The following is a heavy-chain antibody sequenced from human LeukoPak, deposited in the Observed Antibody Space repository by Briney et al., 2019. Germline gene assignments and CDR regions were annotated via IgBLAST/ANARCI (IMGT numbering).Heavy chain of an antibody. Sequence: GASVKVSCKASGYTFTGYYIHWVRQAPGQRLEWVGWINPNSGGTNYTQKFQGRVTLTRDTSISTACMELSPLSSDDTAVYYCARAPAYSGYDDWGQGTLVTVSS. CDR2: INPNSGGT. J-gene: IGHJ4*02. CDR1: GYTFTGYY. CDR3: ARAPAYSGYDD. D-gene: IGHD5-12*01. V-gene: IGHV1-2*02.